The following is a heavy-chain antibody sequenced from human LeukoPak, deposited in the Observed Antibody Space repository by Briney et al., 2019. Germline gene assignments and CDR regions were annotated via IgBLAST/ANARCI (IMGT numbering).Heavy chain of an antibody. CDR2: IYHSGST. D-gene: IGHD6-19*01. V-gene: IGHV4-38-2*02. Sequence: PSETLSLTCTVSGYSISSGYYWGWIRQPPGKGLEWIGSIYHSGSTYYNPSLKSRVTISVDTSKNQFSLKLSSVTAADTAVYYCASGDSSGWYPAWHYDYWGQGTLVTVSS. J-gene: IGHJ4*02. CDR1: GYSISSGYY. CDR3: ASGDSSGWYPAWHYDY.